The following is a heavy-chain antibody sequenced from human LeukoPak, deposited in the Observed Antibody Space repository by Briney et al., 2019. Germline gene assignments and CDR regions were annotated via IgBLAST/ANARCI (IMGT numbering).Heavy chain of an antibody. CDR1: GFTFSSYA. V-gene: IGHV3-23*01. D-gene: IGHD2-2*01. J-gene: IGHJ4*02. Sequence: GGSLRLSCAASGFTFSSYAMSWVRQAPGKGLDWVSSISGSGGTTNYADSVKGRFTISRDNSKNTLYLQMNSLRAEDTAVYYCAKQVCSSTSCYFDYWGQGTLVTVSS. CDR3: AKQVCSSTSCYFDY. CDR2: ISGSGGTT.